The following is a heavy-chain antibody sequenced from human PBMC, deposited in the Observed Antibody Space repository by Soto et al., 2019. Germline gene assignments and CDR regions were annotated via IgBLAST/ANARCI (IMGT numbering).Heavy chain of an antibody. CDR3: ARIITIFGVVQSPFDP. J-gene: IGHJ5*02. Sequence: ASVKVSCKASGYTFTSYGISWVRQAPGQGLEWMGWISAYNGNTNYAQKLQGRVTMTTDTSTSTAYMELRSLRSEDTAVYYCARIITIFGVVQSPFDPWGQGTLVTVSS. CDR1: GYTFTSYG. CDR2: ISAYNGNT. V-gene: IGHV1-18*01. D-gene: IGHD3-3*01.